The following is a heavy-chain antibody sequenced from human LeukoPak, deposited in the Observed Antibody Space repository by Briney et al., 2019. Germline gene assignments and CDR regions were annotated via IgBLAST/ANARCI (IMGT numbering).Heavy chain of an antibody. V-gene: IGHV4-34*01. CDR2: IYYSGST. CDR1: GGSFSGYY. D-gene: IGHD2-15*01. CDR3: ARGADGVSSNSRGWFDP. Sequence: PSETLSLTCAVYGGSFSGYYWSWIRQPPGKGLEWIGSIYYSGSTYYNPSLKSRVTISVDTSKNQFSLKLSSVTAEDTAVYSCARGADGVSSNSRGWFDPWGQGTLVTVSS. J-gene: IGHJ5*02.